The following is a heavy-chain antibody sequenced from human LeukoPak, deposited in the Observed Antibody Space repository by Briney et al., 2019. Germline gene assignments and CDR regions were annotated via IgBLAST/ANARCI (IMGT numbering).Heavy chain of an antibody. Sequence: ASVKVSCKASGYTFTSYGISWVRQAPGQGLEWMGWISAYNGSTNYAQKLQGRVTMTTDTSTSTAYMELRSLRSDDTAVYYCARDEVMITFGGVIVNNWFDPWGQGTLVTVSS. CDR1: GYTFTSYG. J-gene: IGHJ5*02. D-gene: IGHD3-16*02. CDR2: ISAYNGST. V-gene: IGHV1-18*01. CDR3: ARDEVMITFGGVIVNNWFDP.